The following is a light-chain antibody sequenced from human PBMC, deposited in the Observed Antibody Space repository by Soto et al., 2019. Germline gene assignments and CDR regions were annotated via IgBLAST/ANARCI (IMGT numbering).Light chain of an antibody. J-gene: IGKJ4*01. V-gene: IGKV1-6*01. CDR3: LQDYDYPLT. CDR1: QGIRND. Sequence: AIQMTQSPSSLSASVGDTVTITCRASQGIRNDLGWYQQKPGKAPNLLIYATSSLQSGVPSRFSGSGSGTNFTLTISSLQPEDFETYYCLQDYDYPLTFGGGTTVEVK. CDR2: ATS.